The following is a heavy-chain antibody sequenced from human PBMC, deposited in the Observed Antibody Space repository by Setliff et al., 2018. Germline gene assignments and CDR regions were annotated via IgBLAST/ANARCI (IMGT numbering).Heavy chain of an antibody. CDR3: ARETTMTYYFYYMDV. J-gene: IGHJ6*03. CDR1: GYTFTNYG. V-gene: IGHV1-18*01. D-gene: IGHD4-17*01. Sequence: GASVKVSCKASGYTFTNYGITWVRQAPGQGLEWMAWISAYDGNTKYTLKLQGRVTLTTDTPTTTAYMDLRGLRSDDTAVYYCARETTMTYYFYYMDVWGKGTTVTVSS. CDR2: ISAYDGNT.